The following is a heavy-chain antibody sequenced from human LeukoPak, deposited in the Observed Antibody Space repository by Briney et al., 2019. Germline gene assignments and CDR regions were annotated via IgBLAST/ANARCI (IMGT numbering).Heavy chain of an antibody. CDR1: GYTFTSFW. D-gene: IGHD3-3*01. J-gene: IGHJ4*02. CDR3: ARHTNLQSHAYFDY. Sequence: GESLKISCKGSGYTFTSFWIGWVRQMPGKGLEWMGIIYAGDSDTRYSPSFQGQVTISVDKSISTAYLQWSSLKASDTAMYFCARHTNLQSHAYFDYWGQGTLVTVSS. CDR2: IYAGDSDT. V-gene: IGHV5-51*01.